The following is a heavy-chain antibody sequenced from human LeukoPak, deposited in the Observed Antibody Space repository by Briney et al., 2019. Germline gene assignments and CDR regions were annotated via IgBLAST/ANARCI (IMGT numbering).Heavy chain of an antibody. CDR1: GFTVSSNY. J-gene: IGHJ4*02. Sequence: PGGSLRLSCAASGFTVSSNYMSWVRQAPGKGLEWVSVIYSGGSTYYADSVKGRFTISRDNSKNTLYLQMNSLRAEDTAVYCCARVRKEMATTYFDYWGQGTLVTVSS. D-gene: IGHD5-24*01. CDR3: ARVRKEMATTYFDY. V-gene: IGHV3-53*01. CDR2: IYSGGST.